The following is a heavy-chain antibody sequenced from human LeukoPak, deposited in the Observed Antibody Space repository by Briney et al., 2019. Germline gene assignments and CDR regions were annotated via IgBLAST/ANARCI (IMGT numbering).Heavy chain of an antibody. J-gene: IGHJ6*03. D-gene: IGHD1-26*01. Sequence: GASMKVSCKASGYTFTSYDINWVRQATGQGLEWMGWMNPNSGNTGYAQKFQGRVTMTRNTSISTAYMELSSLRSEDTAVYYCARVPSRRNSRPRGNYYYMDGWGKGTTVTVSS. V-gene: IGHV1-8*01. CDR3: ARVPSRRNSRPRGNYYYMDG. CDR1: GYTFTSYD. CDR2: MNPNSGNT.